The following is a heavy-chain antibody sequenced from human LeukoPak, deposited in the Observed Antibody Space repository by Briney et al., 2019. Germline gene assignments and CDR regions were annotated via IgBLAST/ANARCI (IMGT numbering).Heavy chain of an antibody. CDR1: GYTFTNYY. CDR2: INPSAGST. J-gene: IGHJ4*02. D-gene: IGHD1-14*01. CDR3: AREGSMITSTGSFDY. Sequence: ASVKVSCKASGYTFTNYYMHWVRQAPGQGLEWMGIINPSAGSTSYAQKFQGRVTMTRDMSTSTVYMERSSLRSEDTAVYYCAREGSMITSTGSFDYWGQGTLVTVSS. V-gene: IGHV1-46*01.